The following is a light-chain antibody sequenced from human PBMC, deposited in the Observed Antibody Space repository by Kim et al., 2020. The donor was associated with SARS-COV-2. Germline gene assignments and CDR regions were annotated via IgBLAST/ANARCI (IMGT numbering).Light chain of an antibody. CDR1: QSVSTY. CDR3: QQRSNWPSLT. V-gene: IGKV3-11*01. Sequence: PPGEIAALPCRTSQSVSTYLAWSQQKPGQTPRRLIYDASNRATGIPARFSGSGSGTDFTLTISSLEPEDFAVYYCQQRSNWPSLTFGGGTKVDIK. J-gene: IGKJ4*01. CDR2: DAS.